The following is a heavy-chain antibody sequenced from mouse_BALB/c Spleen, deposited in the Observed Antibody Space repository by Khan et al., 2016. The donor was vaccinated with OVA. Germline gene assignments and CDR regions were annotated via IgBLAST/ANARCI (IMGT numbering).Heavy chain of an antibody. V-gene: IGHV5-9-3*01. CDR1: GFTFSTYA. D-gene: IGHD2-1*01. CDR2: ISSDGDYT. Sequence: EVQGVESGGGLVKPGGSLKLSCAASGFTFSTYAMSWVRQTPEQRLEWVATISSDGDYTYYPDNVTGRFTISRDNAKNTLYLQMSRIRCEDPAKYFWARSPYGNFAYWGQGTLVTVSA. J-gene: IGHJ3*01. CDR3: ARSPYGNFAY.